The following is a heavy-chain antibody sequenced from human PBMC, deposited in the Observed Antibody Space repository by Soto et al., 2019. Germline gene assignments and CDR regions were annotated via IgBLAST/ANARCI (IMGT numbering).Heavy chain of an antibody. CDR1: GYMFPSYG. CDR2: ISAYNGNT. D-gene: IGHD2-15*01. Sequence: QVQLVQSGAEVKKPGASVKVSCKASGYMFPSYGNSWVRQAPGQGLEWMGWISAYNGNTRYAQKLQGRVTMTTDTSTRTANMELTSLRSDDTAVYYCARDPGGGGYDYWGQGTLATVST. CDR3: ARDPGGGGYDY. J-gene: IGHJ4*02. V-gene: IGHV1-18*04.